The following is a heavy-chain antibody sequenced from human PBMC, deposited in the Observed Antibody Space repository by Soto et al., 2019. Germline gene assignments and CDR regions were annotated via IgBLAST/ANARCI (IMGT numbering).Heavy chain of an antibody. Sequence: GGSLRLSCAASGFTFGSNAMSWIRQAPGKGLEWVSTVSGRGDNTYYAVSVRGRFTISRDNSKNTVYLQMNSLKIEDTALYYCAKAHDFWSGFSVWGQGTLVTVSS. V-gene: IGHV3-23*01. CDR3: AKAHDFWSGFSV. D-gene: IGHD3-3*01. CDR1: GFTFGSNA. CDR2: VSGRGDNT. J-gene: IGHJ4*02.